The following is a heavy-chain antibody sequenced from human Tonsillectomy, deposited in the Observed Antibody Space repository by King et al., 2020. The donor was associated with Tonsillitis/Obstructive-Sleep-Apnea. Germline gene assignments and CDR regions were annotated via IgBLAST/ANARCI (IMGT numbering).Heavy chain of an antibody. CDR1: GGSISSSSYY. V-gene: IGHV4-39*01. J-gene: IGHJ4*02. Sequence: QLQESGPGLVKPSETLSLTCNVSGGSISSSSYYWGWIRQPPGKGLEWIGSIYYSGSTYYNPSLKSRVTISVDTSQNQFSLKLRYVTAADTAVYYCARQERRGSGSPRLDYWGQGTLVTVSS. D-gene: IGHD3-10*01. CDR3: ARQERRGSGSPRLDY. CDR2: IYYSGST.